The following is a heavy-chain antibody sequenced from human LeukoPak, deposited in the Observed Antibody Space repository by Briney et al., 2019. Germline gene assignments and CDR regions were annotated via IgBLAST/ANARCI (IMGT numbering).Heavy chain of an antibody. D-gene: IGHD3-9*01. CDR3: ARVSVILNVLRYFDWLTPYYFDY. V-gene: IGHV3-7*01. CDR1: GFTFSSYW. CDR2: IKQDGSEK. J-gene: IGHJ4*02. Sequence: GGSLRLSCAASGFTFSSYWMSWVRQAPGKALEWVANIKQDGSEKYYVDSVKGRFTISRDNAKNSLYLQMNSLRAEDTAVYYCARVSVILNVLRYFDWLTPYYFDYWGQGTLVTVSS.